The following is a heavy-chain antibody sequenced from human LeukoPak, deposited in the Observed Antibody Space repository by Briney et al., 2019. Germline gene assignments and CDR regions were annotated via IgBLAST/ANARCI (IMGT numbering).Heavy chain of an antibody. Sequence: PPGGSLRLSCAASGFTFDDYAMHWVRQAPGKGLEWVSGISWNSGSIGYAGSVKGRFTISRDNAKNTLYLQMNSLRAEDTAVYYCARDTDTVTTILDYWGQGTLVTVSS. CDR3: ARDTDTVTTILDY. V-gene: IGHV3-9*01. CDR1: GFTFDDYA. CDR2: ISWNSGSI. J-gene: IGHJ4*02. D-gene: IGHD4-17*01.